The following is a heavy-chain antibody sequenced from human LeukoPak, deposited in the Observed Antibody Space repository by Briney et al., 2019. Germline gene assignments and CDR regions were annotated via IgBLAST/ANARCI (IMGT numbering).Heavy chain of an antibody. J-gene: IGHJ6*03. CDR3: ARADGGYYYYYMDV. CDR2: ISPYKDTP. Sequence: GSVKVSCKASGYTFNSYGINWVRQAPGQGLEGLGWISPYKDTPYYTQQVQGRVTLTIDTSTSTAHMELRSLRSDDTAVYYCARADGGYYYYYMDVWGKGTTVTVSS. CDR1: GYTFNSYG. V-gene: IGHV1-18*01. D-gene: IGHD3-10*01.